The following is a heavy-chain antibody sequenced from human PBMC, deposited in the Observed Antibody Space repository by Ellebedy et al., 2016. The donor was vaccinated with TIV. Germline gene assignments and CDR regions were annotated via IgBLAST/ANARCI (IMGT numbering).Heavy chain of an antibody. CDR2: INSDGRSI. J-gene: IGHJ3*02. CDR3: ARDPGPDSSFEAFDI. D-gene: IGHD6-6*01. V-gene: IGHV3-74*01. CDR1: GFTFSDHW. Sequence: PGGSLRLSCAASGFTFSDHWMHWVRQGPGKGLVWVARINSDGRSISYADSVKGRFTISRDNAKNTLYLQMNSLRAEDTAVYYCARDPGPDSSFEAFDIWGQGTMVTVSS.